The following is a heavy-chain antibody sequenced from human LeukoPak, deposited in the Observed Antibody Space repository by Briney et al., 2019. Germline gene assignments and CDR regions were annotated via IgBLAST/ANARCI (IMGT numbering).Heavy chain of an antibody. Sequence: SQTLSLTCTVSGGSISSGGYYWSWIRQHPGKGLEWIGYIYYSGGTYYNPSLKSRVTISVDTSKNQFSLKLSSVTAADTAVYYCARGWTAMVNFDYWGQGTLVTVSS. CDR2: IYYSGGT. J-gene: IGHJ4*02. D-gene: IGHD5-18*01. CDR3: ARGWTAMVNFDY. V-gene: IGHV4-31*03. CDR1: GGSISSGGYY.